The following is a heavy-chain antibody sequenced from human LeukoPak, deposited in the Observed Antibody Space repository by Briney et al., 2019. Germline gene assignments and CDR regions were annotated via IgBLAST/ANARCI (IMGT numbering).Heavy chain of an antibody. CDR3: ARGRYGWVHFDY. CDR2: IYYSGST. CDR1: GCSFSSYDYY. J-gene: IGHJ4*02. V-gene: IGHV4-30-4*02. Sequence: PSETLSLTCTVSGCSFSSYDYYWSWIRQPPGMGRVWTGYIYYSGSTYYNPSLRSSVTISVDTSNNQFTLKLSSVTAADTAVYYCARGRYGWVHFDYWGQGTLVTVSS. D-gene: IGHD3-16*01.